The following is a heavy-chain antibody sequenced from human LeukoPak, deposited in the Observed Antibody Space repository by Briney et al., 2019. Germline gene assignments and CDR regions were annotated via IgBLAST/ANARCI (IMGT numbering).Heavy chain of an antibody. V-gene: IGHV3-21*01. CDR1: GFTFSRYS. CDR3: ARDHGYSSSSFGRNWFDP. CDR2: ISTSSNYI. Sequence: GGSLRLSCAASGFTFSRYSMNWVRQAPGKGLEWVSSISTSSNYIYYADSVKGRLTISRDNSKNTLYLQMNSLRAEDTAVYYCARDHGYSSSSFGRNWFDPWGQGTLVTVSS. D-gene: IGHD6-6*01. J-gene: IGHJ5*02.